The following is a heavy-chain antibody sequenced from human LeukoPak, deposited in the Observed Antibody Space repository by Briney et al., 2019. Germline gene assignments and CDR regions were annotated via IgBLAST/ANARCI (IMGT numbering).Heavy chain of an antibody. D-gene: IGHD3-9*01. V-gene: IGHV4-59*01. CDR3: AGDTFTGSAYYYYGMDV. CDR2: IYYSGST. CDR1: GGSISSYY. J-gene: IGHJ6*02. Sequence: KASETLSLTCTVSGGSISSYYWSWIRQPPGKGLEWIGYIYYSGSTNYNPSLKSRVTISVDTSKNQFSLKLSSVTAADTAVYYCAGDTFTGSAYYYYGMDVWGQGTTVTVSS.